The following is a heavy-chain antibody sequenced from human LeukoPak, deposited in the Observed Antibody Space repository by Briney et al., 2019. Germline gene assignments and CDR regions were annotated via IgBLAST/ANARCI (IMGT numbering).Heavy chain of an antibody. D-gene: IGHD3-10*01. CDR2: INAGNGNT. V-gene: IGHV1-3*01. Sequence: ASVKVSCKASGYTFTSYAMHWVRQAPGQRLEWMGWINAGNGNTKYLQKFQGRVTITRDTSASTAYMELSSLRSEDTAVCYCAREGRGGGFGDYTYGMDVWGQGTTVTVSS. CDR3: AREGRGGGFGDYTYGMDV. CDR1: GYTFTSYA. J-gene: IGHJ6*02.